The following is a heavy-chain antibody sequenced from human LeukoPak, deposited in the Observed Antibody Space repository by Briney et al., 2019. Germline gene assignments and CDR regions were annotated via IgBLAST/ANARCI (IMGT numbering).Heavy chain of an antibody. J-gene: IGHJ4*02. CDR1: GFTFSSYA. CDR3: ARGPGKLYYDFWSGYPFDY. Sequence: PGRSLRLSCAASGFTFSSYAMHWVRQAPGKGLEWVAVISYDGSNKYYADSVKGRFTISRDNSKNTLYLQMNSLRAEDTAVYYCARGPGKLYYDFWSGYPFDYWGQGTLVTVSS. D-gene: IGHD3-3*01. CDR2: ISYDGSNK. V-gene: IGHV3-30-3*01.